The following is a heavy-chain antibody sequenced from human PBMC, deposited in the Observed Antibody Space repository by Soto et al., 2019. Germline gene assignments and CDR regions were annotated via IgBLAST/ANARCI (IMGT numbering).Heavy chain of an antibody. D-gene: IGHD2-15*01. V-gene: IGHV1-3*01. J-gene: IGHJ4*01. CDR2: IDAGNGNT. Sequence: ASVKVSCKASGYTFTNYAIHWVRQAPGQRLEWMGWIDAGNGNTRYSQRFQGRVTFTSDTSATTAYMELSSLRSEDTAVYYCARDCSGANCHDPSPTSDYWGHGPLVTLAS. CDR1: GYTFTNYA. CDR3: ARDCSGANCHDPSPTSDY.